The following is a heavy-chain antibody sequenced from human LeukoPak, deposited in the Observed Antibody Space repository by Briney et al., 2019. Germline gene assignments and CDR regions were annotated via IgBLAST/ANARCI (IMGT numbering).Heavy chain of an antibody. CDR1: GFTFRTYW. V-gene: IGHV3-7*01. D-gene: IGHD3-3*01. CDR3: ARADTYYDFWSGYH. CDR2: IKQDGSEK. Sequence: PGGSLRLSCAASGFTFRTYWMSWVRQAPGKGLEWVANIKQDGSEKYYVDSVKGRFTISRDNAKNSLYLQMNSQRAEDTAVYYCARADTYYDFWSGYHWGQGTLVTVSS. J-gene: IGHJ4*02.